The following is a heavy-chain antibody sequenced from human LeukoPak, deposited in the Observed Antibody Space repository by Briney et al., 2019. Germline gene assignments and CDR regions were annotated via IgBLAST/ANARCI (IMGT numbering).Heavy chain of an antibody. V-gene: IGHV3-7*01. CDR1: GFTFSSYW. Sequence: GGSLRLSCAVSGFTFSSYWTSWVRQAPGKGLEWVANIKQDGSEKSHVDSVKGRFSISRDNAKHSLYLQMNSLRAEDTAVYYCARDEGYSSHWGQGTLVIVSS. J-gene: IGHJ4*02. CDR2: IKQDGSEK. D-gene: IGHD6-13*01. CDR3: ARDEGYSSH.